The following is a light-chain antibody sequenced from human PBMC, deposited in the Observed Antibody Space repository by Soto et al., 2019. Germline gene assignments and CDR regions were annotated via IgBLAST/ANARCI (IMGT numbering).Light chain of an antibody. CDR1: SGDIGSYTY. Sequence: QSVLTQPASVSGSPGQSITISCTGTSGDIGSYTYVSWYQQYPGKAPKLLISEVTNRPSGVSNRFSGSKSGNTASLTISGLQAEDEAHYYCSSYTTNSPPVAFGGGTKVTVL. V-gene: IGLV2-14*01. CDR3: SSYTTNSPPVA. J-gene: IGLJ2*01. CDR2: EVT.